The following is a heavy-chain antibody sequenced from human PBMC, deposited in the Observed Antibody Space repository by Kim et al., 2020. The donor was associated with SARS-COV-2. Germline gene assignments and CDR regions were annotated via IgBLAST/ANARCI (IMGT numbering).Heavy chain of an antibody. D-gene: IGHD6-13*01. CDR3: ARLSGYSSRYFDL. Sequence: YSPSFQGQVTIAADKSISTAYLQWSSLKASDTAMYYCARLSGYSSRYFDLWGRGTLVTVSS. V-gene: IGHV5-51*01. J-gene: IGHJ2*01.